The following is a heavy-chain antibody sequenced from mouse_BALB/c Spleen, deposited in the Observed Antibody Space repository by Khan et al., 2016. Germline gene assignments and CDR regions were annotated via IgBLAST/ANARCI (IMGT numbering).Heavy chain of an antibody. Sequence: EVKLLESGGGLVQPGGSLKLSCAASGFAFSRYWTSWGRQASGKGLEWIGEINTDSNTTNYTPSLKDKFFISRDNAKNTLYLQMSKVRSEDTALYYCARAGYYGYLVNWGQGTLVTVSA. J-gene: IGHJ3*01. CDR3: ARAGYYGYLVN. V-gene: IGHV4-1*02. CDR2: INTDSNTT. D-gene: IGHD1-1*01. CDR1: GFAFSRYW.